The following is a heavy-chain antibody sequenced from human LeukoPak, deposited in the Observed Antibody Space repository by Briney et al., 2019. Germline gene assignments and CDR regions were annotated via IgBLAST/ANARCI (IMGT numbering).Heavy chain of an antibody. CDR3: ARRALRYCSSTSCPAQYYGVDV. Sequence: GGSLRLSCAASGFIFSSYWMSWVRQAPGKGLEWVANIKQDGSEKYYVDSVKGRFTISRDNAKNSLYLQTNSLRAEDTAVYYCARRALRYCSSTSCPAQYYGVDVWGKGATVTVSS. CDR2: IKQDGSEK. CDR1: GFIFSSYW. V-gene: IGHV3-7*03. D-gene: IGHD2-2*01. J-gene: IGHJ6*04.